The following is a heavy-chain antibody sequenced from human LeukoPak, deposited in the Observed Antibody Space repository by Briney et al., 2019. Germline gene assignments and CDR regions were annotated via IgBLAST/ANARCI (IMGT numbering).Heavy chain of an antibody. D-gene: IGHD5-24*01. V-gene: IGHV3-23*01. CDR1: GFTFSSYA. Sequence: GGSLRLSCAASGFTFSSYAMSWVRQAPGKGLEWVSAISGSGGSTYYADSVQGRFTISRDNAKNTLYLQMNSLRADETAVYYCAKQRDGYNHDAFDIWGEGTMVTVSS. CDR3: AKQRDGYNHDAFDI. J-gene: IGHJ3*02. CDR2: ISGSGGST.